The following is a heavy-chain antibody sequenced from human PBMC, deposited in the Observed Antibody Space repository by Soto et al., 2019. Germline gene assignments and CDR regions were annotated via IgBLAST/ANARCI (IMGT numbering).Heavy chain of an antibody. J-gene: IGHJ4*02. V-gene: IGHV1-3*01. CDR3: ARAPGGSSSFVDY. CDR1: GYTFTSYA. D-gene: IGHD6-6*01. CDR2: INAGNGNT. Sequence: ASVKVSCKASGYTFTSYAMHWVRQAPGQRLEWMGWINAGNGNTKYSQKFQGRVTIARDTSASTAYMELSRLRSEDTAVYYCARAPGGSSSFVDYWGQGTLVTVSS.